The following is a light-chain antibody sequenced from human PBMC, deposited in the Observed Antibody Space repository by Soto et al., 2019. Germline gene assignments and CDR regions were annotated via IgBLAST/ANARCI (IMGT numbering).Light chain of an antibody. CDR2: DAS. CDR3: QQRSIWPPDT. V-gene: IGKV3-11*01. Sequence: EIVLTQSPATLSLSPGERATLSCRAGQSVSSYLAWYQQKPGQAPRLLIYDASNRATGIPARFSGSGSGTDFTLTISSLEPEDFAVYYCQQRSIWPPDTFGQGTKLEIK. CDR1: QSVSSY. J-gene: IGKJ2*01.